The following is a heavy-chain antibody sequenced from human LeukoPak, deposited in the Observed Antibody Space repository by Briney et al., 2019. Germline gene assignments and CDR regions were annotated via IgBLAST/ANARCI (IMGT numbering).Heavy chain of an antibody. CDR1: GFTFSSYE. J-gene: IGHJ4*02. CDR3: ARDLFSLGMAGDY. CDR2: ISSSSSYI. Sequence: GGSLRLSCAASGFTFSSYEMNWVRQAPGKGLEWVSSISSSSSYIYYADSVKGRFTISRDNAKNSLYLQMNSLRAEDTAVYYCARDLFSLGMAGDYWGQGTLVTVSS. V-gene: IGHV3-21*01. D-gene: IGHD7-27*01.